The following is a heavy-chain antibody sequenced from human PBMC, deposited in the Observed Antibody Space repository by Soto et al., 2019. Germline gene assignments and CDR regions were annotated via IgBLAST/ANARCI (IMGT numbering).Heavy chain of an antibody. D-gene: IGHD3-16*01. CDR2: ISWNSGAV. Sequence: EVQLVESGGGLVQPGRSLRLSCAASGFTFDNYAMHWVRQAPGKGPEWVSSISWNSGAVGYAASVRGRFTISRDNARNSLFLQMISLRPEDTALYYCAKDIGNNYPYPGTWFDPWGQGTLVTVSS. CDR1: GFTFDNYA. V-gene: IGHV3-9*01. J-gene: IGHJ5*02. CDR3: AKDIGNNYPYPGTWFDP.